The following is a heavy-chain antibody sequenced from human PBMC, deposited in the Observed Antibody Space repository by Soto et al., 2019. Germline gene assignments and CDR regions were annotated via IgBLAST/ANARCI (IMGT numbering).Heavy chain of an antibody. CDR3: AHTWTDSYYYYYYMDV. J-gene: IGHJ6*03. CDR1: GFSLSTSGVG. CDR2: IYWDDDK. V-gene: IGHV2-5*02. Sequence: QITLKESGPTLVKPTQTLTLTCTFSGFSLSTSGVGVGWIRQPPGKALEWLALIYWDDDKRYSPSLKSRLTITKDTSKNQVVLTMTNMDPVDTATYYCAHTWTDSYYYYYYMDVWGKGITVTVSS. D-gene: IGHD3-16*01.